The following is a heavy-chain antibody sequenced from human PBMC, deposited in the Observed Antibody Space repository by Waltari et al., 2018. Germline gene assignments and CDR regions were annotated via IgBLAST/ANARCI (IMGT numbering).Heavy chain of an antibody. CDR2: SYPGDSDI. V-gene: IGHV5-51*01. CDR1: GLTFTKNW. CDR3: ARQTAAVDPFDY. Sequence: EVQLVQSGAEVKKPGESLKISCKVSGLTFTKNWIAWVRQMPGKGLEWLGMSYPGDSDIRYSPSLQGQVTISVDESINTACLQWTSLKASDTAIYVCARQTAAVDPFDYWGQGTLVTVSS. D-gene: IGHD2-15*01. J-gene: IGHJ4*02.